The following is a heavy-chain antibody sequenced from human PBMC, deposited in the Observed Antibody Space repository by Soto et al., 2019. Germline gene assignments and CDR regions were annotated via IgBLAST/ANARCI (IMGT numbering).Heavy chain of an antibody. Sequence: ASVKVSCKASGYTFTSNYMHWVRQAPGQGLEWMGVIHPSGGSTSYAQKFRDRVTMTRDTSTSTVYMEVSSLSSEDTAVYYCARGPSNRWYPCDYWGQGILVTVSS. CDR2: IHPSGGST. CDR3: ARGPSNRWYPCDY. V-gene: IGHV1-46*01. CDR1: GYTFTSNY. D-gene: IGHD6-13*01. J-gene: IGHJ4*02.